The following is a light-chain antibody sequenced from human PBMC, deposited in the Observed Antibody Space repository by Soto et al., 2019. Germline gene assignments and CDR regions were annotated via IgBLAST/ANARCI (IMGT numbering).Light chain of an antibody. V-gene: IGKV3-11*01. Sequence: EIVLTQSPATLSLSPGERATLSCRASQSVSSYLAWYQQKPGQAPRLLIYDASNRATGIPARFSGSGSGTDFTLTISSLEPEDFAVHYCQQRSNWPPYTFGQRTKLEIK. J-gene: IGKJ2*01. CDR3: QQRSNWPPYT. CDR1: QSVSSY. CDR2: DAS.